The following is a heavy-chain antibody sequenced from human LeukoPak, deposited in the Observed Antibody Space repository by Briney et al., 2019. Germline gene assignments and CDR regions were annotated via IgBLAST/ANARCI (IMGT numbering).Heavy chain of an antibody. J-gene: IGHJ3*02. CDR3: ATGYGGDAFDI. Sequence: PGGSLRLSCAASGFTFSSYGMHWVRQAPGRGLEWVAVISYDGSNKYYADSVKGRFTISRDNSKNTLYLQMNSLRAEDTAVYYCATGYGGDAFDIWGQGTMVTVSS. CDR2: ISYDGSNK. V-gene: IGHV3-33*05. CDR1: GFTFSSYG. D-gene: IGHD5-18*01.